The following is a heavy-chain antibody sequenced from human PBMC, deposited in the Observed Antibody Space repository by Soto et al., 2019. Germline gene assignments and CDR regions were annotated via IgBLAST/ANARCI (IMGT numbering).Heavy chain of an antibody. D-gene: IGHD7-27*01. J-gene: IGHJ2*01. Sequence: EVQLLESGGGLVQPGGSLRLSCAASGFTFSSYAMSWVRQAPGKGLEWVSAISGSGGSTYYADSVKGRFTISRDNSKNTLYLQMNSLRAEDTAVYYCAKTNTVHHWGMGYCYFDLWGRGTLVTVSS. V-gene: IGHV3-23*01. CDR1: GFTFSSYA. CDR2: ISGSGGST. CDR3: AKTNTVHHWGMGYCYFDL.